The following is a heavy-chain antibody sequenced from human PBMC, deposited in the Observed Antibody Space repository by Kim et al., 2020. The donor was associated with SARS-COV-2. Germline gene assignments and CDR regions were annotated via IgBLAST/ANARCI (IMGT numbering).Heavy chain of an antibody. Sequence: AEAVKGRFTISKDNAKNALLLQMNSLRAEDTAVYYCARGSSTVTFDLWGQGTLVTVSS. V-gene: IGHV3-11*04. D-gene: IGHD4-17*01. CDR3: ARGSSTVTFDL. J-gene: IGHJ5*02.